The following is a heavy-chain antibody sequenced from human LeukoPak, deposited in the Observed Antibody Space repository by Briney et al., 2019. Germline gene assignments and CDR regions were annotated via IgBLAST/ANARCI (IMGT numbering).Heavy chain of an antibody. CDR3: ARQSSVGAHKAFDY. CDR1: GFTFSSYW. CDR2: INSDGSST. V-gene: IGHV3-74*01. D-gene: IGHD1-26*01. J-gene: IGHJ4*02. Sequence: PGGSLRLSCAASGFTFSSYWMHWVRQAPGKGLVRVSRINSDGSSTTYADSVKGRFTISRDNAKNTLYLQMNSLRAEDTAVYYCARQSSVGAHKAFDYRGQGTLVTVSS.